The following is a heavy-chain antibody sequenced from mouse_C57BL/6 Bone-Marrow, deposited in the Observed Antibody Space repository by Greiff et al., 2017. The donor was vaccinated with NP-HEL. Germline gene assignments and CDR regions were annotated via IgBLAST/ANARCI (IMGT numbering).Heavy chain of an antibody. CDR3: ARGAYYYGSRRYFDY. D-gene: IGHD1-1*01. Sequence: QVHVKQPGTELVKPGASVKLSCKASGYTFTSYWMHWVKQRPGQGLEWIGNINPSNGGTNYNEKFKSKATLTVDKSSSTAYMQLSSLTSEDSAVYYCARGAYYYGSRRYFDYWGQGTTLTVSS. CDR1: GYTFTSYW. V-gene: IGHV1-53*01. CDR2: INPSNGGT. J-gene: IGHJ2*01.